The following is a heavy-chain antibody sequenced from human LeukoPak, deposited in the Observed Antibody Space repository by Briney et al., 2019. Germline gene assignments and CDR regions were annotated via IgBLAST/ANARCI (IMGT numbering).Heavy chain of an antibody. Sequence: PSETLSLTCTVSGGSISSGSYHWIWIRQPAGKGLEWIGHIYTSGSTNYNPSLRSRVTISVDTSKNQFSLKLSSVTAADTAVYYCARDWGFDSSGWYLRRSWFDPWGQGTLVTVSS. J-gene: IGHJ5*02. CDR3: ARDWGFDSSGWYLRRSWFDP. V-gene: IGHV4-61*09. D-gene: IGHD6-19*01. CDR2: IYTSGST. CDR1: GGSISSGSYH.